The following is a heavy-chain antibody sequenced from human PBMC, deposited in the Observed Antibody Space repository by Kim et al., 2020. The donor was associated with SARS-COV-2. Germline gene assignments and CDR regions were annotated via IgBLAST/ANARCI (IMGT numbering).Heavy chain of an antibody. Sequence: GGSLRLSCAASGFTFSSYAMSWVRQAPGKGLEWVSAISGSGGSTYYADSVKGRFTISRDNSKNTLYLQMNSLRAEDTAVYYCAKGVYGSGSYYGIDYWGQGTLVTVSS. CDR2: ISGSGGST. CDR3: AKGVYGSGSYYGIDY. V-gene: IGHV3-23*01. J-gene: IGHJ4*02. D-gene: IGHD3-10*01. CDR1: GFTFSSYA.